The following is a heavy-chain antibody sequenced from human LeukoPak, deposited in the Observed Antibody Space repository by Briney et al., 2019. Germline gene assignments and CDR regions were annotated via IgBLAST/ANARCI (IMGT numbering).Heavy chain of an antibody. J-gene: IGHJ4*02. CDR3: ARGYYESSGYYFDY. CDR1: GYTFTSYD. CDR2: MNPYSVNT. Sequence: ASVTVSCKASGYTFTSYDINWVRQATGQGLEWMGWMNPYSVNTVYAQKFQGRVTMTRNTSTSTAYMDLSSLRSEDTAVYYCARGYYESSGYYFDYWGQGTLVTVSS. D-gene: IGHD3-22*01. V-gene: IGHV1-8*01.